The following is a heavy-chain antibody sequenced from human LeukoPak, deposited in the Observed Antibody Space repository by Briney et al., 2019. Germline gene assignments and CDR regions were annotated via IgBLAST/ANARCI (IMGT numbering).Heavy chain of an antibody. CDR2: INPNSGGT. V-gene: IGHV1-2*02. CDR1: GYTFTGYY. Sequence: GASVKVSCKASGYTFTGYYMHWVRQAPGQGLEWMGWINPNSGGTNYAQKFQGRVTMTRDTSISTAYMELSRLRSDDTAVYYCARDRVGELLDPYNWFDPWGQGTLVTVSS. J-gene: IGHJ5*02. CDR3: ARDRVGELLDPYNWFDP. D-gene: IGHD3-10*01.